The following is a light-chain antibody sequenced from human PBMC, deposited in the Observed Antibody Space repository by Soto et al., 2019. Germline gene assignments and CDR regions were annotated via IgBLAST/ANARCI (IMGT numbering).Light chain of an antibody. CDR1: SSDIGGLYNY. Sequence: QSVLTQPASVSGSPGQSITISCTGTSSDIGGLYNYVSWYQQHPGKAPKLLIYDVNDRPLGVSDRFSGSKSGNTASLTISGLQAEDEAVYFCSAYSSGATHVVFGGGTKLTVL. V-gene: IGLV2-14*01. CDR2: DVN. J-gene: IGLJ2*01. CDR3: SAYSSGATHVV.